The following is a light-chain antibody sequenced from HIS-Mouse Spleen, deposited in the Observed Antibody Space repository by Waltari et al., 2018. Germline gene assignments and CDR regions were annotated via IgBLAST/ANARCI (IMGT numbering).Light chain of an antibody. CDR1: RPNLGSNS. J-gene: IGLJ3*02. Sequence: HSVLTQPPPASGTPRQRVTCPSSRSRPNLGSNSVYRYQQLPGTAPKLLIYRNNQRPSGVPDRFSGSKSGTSASLAISGLRSEDEADYYCAAWDDSLSGWVFGGGTKLTVL. CDR2: RNN. CDR3: AAWDDSLSGWV. V-gene: IGLV1-47*01.